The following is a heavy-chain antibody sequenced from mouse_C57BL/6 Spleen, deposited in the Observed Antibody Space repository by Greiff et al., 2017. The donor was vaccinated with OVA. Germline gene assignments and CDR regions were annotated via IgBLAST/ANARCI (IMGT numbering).Heavy chain of an antibody. Sequence: VQLQQSGAELAKPGASVKLSCKASGYAFSSSWMNWVKQRPGKGLEWIGRIYPGDGDTNYNGKFKGKATLTADKSSSTAYMQLSSLTSEDSAVYFCARWSLMDYWGQGTSVTVSS. J-gene: IGHJ4*01. CDR3: ARWSLMDY. CDR1: GYAFSSSW. V-gene: IGHV1-82*01. CDR2: IYPGDGDT.